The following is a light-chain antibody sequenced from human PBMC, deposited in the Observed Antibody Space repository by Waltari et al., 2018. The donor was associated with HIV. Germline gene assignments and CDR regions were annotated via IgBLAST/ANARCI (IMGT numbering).Light chain of an antibody. J-gene: IGLJ3*02. CDR3: CSYAGSGLV. CDR1: SSAVGAYTL. Sequence: QSALPQSASVSGSPGQSITISCSGTSSAVGAYTLVACYQQHPGEVPKLRIYEVTKRPSGVSTRISGSKSANTASLTNAGLQAEDEADDYCCSYAGSGLVFGGGTKLTVL. CDR2: EVT. V-gene: IGLV2-23*02.